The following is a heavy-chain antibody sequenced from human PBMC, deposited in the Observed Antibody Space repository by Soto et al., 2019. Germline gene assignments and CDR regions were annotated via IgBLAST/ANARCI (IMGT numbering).Heavy chain of an antibody. CDR3: AKYDFWSGYSGMDV. V-gene: IGHV1-18*01. CDR1: GYTFISYG. CDR2: ISAYNGNT. D-gene: IGHD3-3*01. J-gene: IGHJ6*02. Sequence: ASVKVSCKASGYTFISYGISWVRQAPGQGLEWMGWISAYNGNTNYAQKLQGRVTMTTDTSTSTAYMELRSLRSDDTAVYYCAKYDFWSGYSGMDVWGQGTTVTVSS.